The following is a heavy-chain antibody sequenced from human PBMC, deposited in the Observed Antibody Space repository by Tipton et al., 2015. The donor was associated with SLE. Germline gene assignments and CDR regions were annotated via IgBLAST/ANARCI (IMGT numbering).Heavy chain of an antibody. V-gene: IGHV4-34*01. J-gene: IGHJ4*02. Sequence: LRLSCAVYGGSFTGFRWSYIRQSPGKALEWIGEITYSGSTNYNPSLKSRATILVDTTKNQFSLRLTSVTAADTAVYYCARQNGYCSRGVCYGAAVAGLLDYWGQGTLVTVSS. CDR3: ARQNGYCSRGVCYGAAVAGLLDY. CDR2: ITYSGST. CDR1: GGSFTGFR. D-gene: IGHD2-8*02.